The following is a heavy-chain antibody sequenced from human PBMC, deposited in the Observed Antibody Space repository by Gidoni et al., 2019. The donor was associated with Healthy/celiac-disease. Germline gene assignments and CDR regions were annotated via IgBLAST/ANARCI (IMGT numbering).Heavy chain of an antibody. J-gene: IGHJ4*02. Sequence: EVQQMQSGAEVKKTGESLKSSGKGSGYSFTSYWSGWVRQMPGKGLEGSGIIYPGDSDTRYSPSFQGQVTISADQSIITAYLQWSSLNASDTAMYYCARREMRTRDFDYWGQGTLVTVSS. CDR2: IYPGDSDT. V-gene: IGHV5-51*03. CDR3: ARREMRTRDFDY. CDR1: GYSFTSYW.